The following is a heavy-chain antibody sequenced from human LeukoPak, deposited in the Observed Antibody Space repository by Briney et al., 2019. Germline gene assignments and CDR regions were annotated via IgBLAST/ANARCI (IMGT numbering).Heavy chain of an antibody. Sequence: SLKVSCKASRGTFSSYAISWVRQAPGQGLEWMGGIIPIFGTANYAQKFQGRVTITADESTSTAYMELSSLRSEDTAVYYCARAFLWFGERDYGMDVWGKGTTVTVSS. J-gene: IGHJ6*04. V-gene: IGHV1-69*01. CDR1: RGTFSSYA. D-gene: IGHD3-10*01. CDR3: ARAFLWFGERDYGMDV. CDR2: IIPIFGTA.